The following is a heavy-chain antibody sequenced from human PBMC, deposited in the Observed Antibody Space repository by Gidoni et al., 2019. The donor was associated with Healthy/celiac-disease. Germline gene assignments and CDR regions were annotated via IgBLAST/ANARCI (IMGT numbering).Heavy chain of an antibody. CDR2: ISSSSSYI. CDR3: ALLWFGESNYYYYGMDV. D-gene: IGHD3-10*01. V-gene: IGHV3-21*01. J-gene: IGHJ6*02. Sequence: EVPLVASGGGLVKPGGSLRLSCAASGLTFRSYSMNWVRQAPGKGLEGVSSISSSSSYIYYADSVKGRFTISRDNAKNSLYLQMNSLRAEDTAVYYCALLWFGESNYYYYGMDVWGQGTTVTVSS. CDR1: GLTFRSYS.